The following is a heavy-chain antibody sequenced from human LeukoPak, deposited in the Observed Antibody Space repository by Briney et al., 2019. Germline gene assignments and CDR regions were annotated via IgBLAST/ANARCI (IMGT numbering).Heavy chain of an antibody. CDR2: INQDGSEK. CDR3: AKDRGSGYCSGGSCYSHYYYYYGMDV. CDR1: GFTFSSFY. Sequence: PGGSLRLSCVVSGFTFSSFYMNWVRQAPGKGLEWVANINQDGSEKYYVDSVEGRFTISRDNAKNSLYLHVNSLRAEDTALYYCAKDRGSGYCSGGSCYSHYYYYYGMDVWGQGTTVTVSS. J-gene: IGHJ6*02. V-gene: IGHV3-7*03. D-gene: IGHD2-15*01.